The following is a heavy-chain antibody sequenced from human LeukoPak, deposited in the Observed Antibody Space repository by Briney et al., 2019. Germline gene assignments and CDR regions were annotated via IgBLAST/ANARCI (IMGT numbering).Heavy chain of an antibody. V-gene: IGHV4-59*01. CDR1: GGSISSYY. Sequence: SETLSLTCTVSGGSISSYYWSWIRHPPGKGLEWIGYIYYSGSTNYNPSLKSRVTISVDTSNNQFSLKLSSVTAADTAVYYCAKDRPHGSSDWYPFDLWGRGTLVTVSS. CDR2: IYYSGST. CDR3: AKDRPHGSSDWYPFDL. D-gene: IGHD2-21*02. J-gene: IGHJ2*01.